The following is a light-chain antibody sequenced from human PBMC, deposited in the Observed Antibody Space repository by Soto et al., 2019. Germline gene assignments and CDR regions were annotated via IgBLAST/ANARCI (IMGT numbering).Light chain of an antibody. J-gene: IGLJ2*01. CDR2: DVS. CDR1: NSDVGAYNY. V-gene: IGLV2-14*03. CDR3: SSYTSGTSVV. Sequence: QSVLTQPASVSGSPGQSITISCTGTNSDVGAYNYVSWYQQHPGKAPKLMIYDVSNRPSGISDRFSGSKSGNTASLTIAGLQPEDEADYYCSSYTSGTSVVFGGGTKVTVL.